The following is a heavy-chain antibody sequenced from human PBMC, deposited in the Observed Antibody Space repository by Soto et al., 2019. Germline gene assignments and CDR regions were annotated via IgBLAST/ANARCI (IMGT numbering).Heavy chain of an antibody. CDR1: GFTFSSYS. CDR2: ISSSSSYI. D-gene: IGHD3-3*01. V-gene: IGHV3-21*01. Sequence: RGSLRLSCAASGFTFSSYSMNWVRQAPGKGLEWVSSISSSSSYIYYADSVKGRFTISRDNAKNSLYLQMNSLRAEDTAVYYCAREVEAYDFWSGYYSVLDYWGQGTL. CDR3: AREVEAYDFWSGYYSVLDY. J-gene: IGHJ4*02.